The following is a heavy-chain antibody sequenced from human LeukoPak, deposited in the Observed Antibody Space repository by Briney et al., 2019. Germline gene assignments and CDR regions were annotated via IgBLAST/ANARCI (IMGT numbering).Heavy chain of an antibody. J-gene: IGHJ2*01. D-gene: IGHD6-19*01. V-gene: IGHV4-34*01. CDR1: GGSFSGYY. Sequence: SETLSLTCAVYGGSFSGYYWSWIRKPPGKGLEWIGEINHSGSTNYNPSLKSRVTLSVDTPQDQFSPTLSHVTTADTAVYYCARALGVAVSWYFDLWGRGTLVTVSS. CDR2: INHSGST. CDR3: ARALGVAVSWYFDL.